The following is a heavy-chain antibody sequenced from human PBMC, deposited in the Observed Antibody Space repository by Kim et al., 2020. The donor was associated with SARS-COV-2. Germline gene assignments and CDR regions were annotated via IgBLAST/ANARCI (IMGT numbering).Heavy chain of an antibody. CDR3: ARFEYYYDSSGYSPTAPFDY. CDR1: GYTFTSYV. Sequence: ASVKVSCKASGYTFTSYVISWVRQAPGQGLEWMGWISAYNGNTNYAQKLQGRVTMTTDTSTSTAYMELRSLRSDDTAVYYCARFEYYYDSSGYSPTAPFDYWGQGTLVTVSS. J-gene: IGHJ4*02. CDR2: ISAYNGNT. V-gene: IGHV1-18*01. D-gene: IGHD3-22*01.